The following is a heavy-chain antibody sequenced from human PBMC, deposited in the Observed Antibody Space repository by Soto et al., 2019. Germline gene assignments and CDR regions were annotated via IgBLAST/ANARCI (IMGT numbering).Heavy chain of an antibody. V-gene: IGHV3-53*02. CDR1: GFSVTTNY. Sequence: EVQLVETGGGLIQPGGSLRLSCLASGFSVTTNYIIWVRQPPGKGLEWVSTTFTGGSPHYADSVKGRFSISGDNSKNTVYLQMNNLRVEDTAVYYCAKKPPSSIQGWAFGMDVWGQGTTVSVSS. CDR2: TFTGGSP. CDR3: AKKPPSSIQGWAFGMDV. D-gene: IGHD1-26*01. J-gene: IGHJ6*02.